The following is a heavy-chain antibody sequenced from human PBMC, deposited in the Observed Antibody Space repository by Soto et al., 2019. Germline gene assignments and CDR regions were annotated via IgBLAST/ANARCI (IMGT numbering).Heavy chain of an antibody. J-gene: IGHJ6*02. V-gene: IGHV5-51*01. CDR1: GYNYW. Sequence: GESLKISCKGSGYNYWIGWVRQMPGKGLEWMGIIYLGGSDTAYNPSFQGQVTISADKSINTAYLQWSSLKASDTAMYYCARHSSSRYYYYGMDVWGQGTTVTVSS. CDR3: ARHSSSRYYYYGMDV. CDR2: IYLGGSDT. D-gene: IGHD6-13*01.